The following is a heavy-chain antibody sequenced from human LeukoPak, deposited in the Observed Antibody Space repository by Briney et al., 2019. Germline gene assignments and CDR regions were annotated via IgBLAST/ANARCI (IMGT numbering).Heavy chain of an antibody. CDR1: GFTFSSYV. Sequence: PGGSLRLSCAASGFTFSSYVMHWVRQAPGKGLEWVAIISYDGSNEYYADSVKGRFTISRDNSKSTLYLQMNSLRAADTAVYYCAKGGGYYDSRLDYWGQGTLVTVSS. D-gene: IGHD3-22*01. CDR3: AKGGGYYDSRLDY. V-gene: IGHV3-30*04. J-gene: IGHJ4*02. CDR2: ISYDGSNE.